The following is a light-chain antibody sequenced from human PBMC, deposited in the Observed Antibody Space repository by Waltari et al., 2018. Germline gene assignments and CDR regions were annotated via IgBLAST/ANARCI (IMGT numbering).Light chain of an antibody. CDR3: NSYTNSGTYV. J-gene: IGLJ1*01. Sequence: QSALTQPAPVSGSPGQSLPISCTGTRSDVGTHHNVSWYQQRPGQAPDLIIFDVSNRPSGVSIRFSGSKSGNTASLTISGLQAEDEADYYCNSYTNSGTYVFGSGTKVTVL. CDR2: DVS. CDR1: RSDVGTHHN. V-gene: IGLV2-14*03.